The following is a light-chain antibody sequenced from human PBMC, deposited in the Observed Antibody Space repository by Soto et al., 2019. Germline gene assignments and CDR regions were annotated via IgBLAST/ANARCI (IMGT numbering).Light chain of an antibody. CDR1: SSDVGGYNY. CDR3: SSYTSSSTLVV. V-gene: IGLV2-14*01. J-gene: IGLJ2*01. CDR2: DVS. Sequence: QSALTQPASVSGSPGQSITISCTGTSSDVGGYNYVSWYQQHPGKAPKLMIYDVSNRPSGVSNRFSASKSGNTASLTISGLHAEDEADYYCSSYTSSSTLVVFGGGTQLTVL.